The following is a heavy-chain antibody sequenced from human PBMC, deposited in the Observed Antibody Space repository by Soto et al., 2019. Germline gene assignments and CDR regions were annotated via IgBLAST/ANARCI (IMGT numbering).Heavy chain of an antibody. J-gene: IGHJ5*02. Sequence: GGSLRLSCAASGFTFSNYDMSWVRQAPGKGLEWVSAISVSGDTTYYADSVKGRFTISRDNSKNTLYLQMNTLRAEDTAVYYCTKNRNTGVAGTSCWFVPWGQGTLVTVSS. CDR3: TKNRNTGVAGTSCWFVP. CDR1: GFTFSNYD. V-gene: IGHV3-23*01. D-gene: IGHD6-19*01. CDR2: ISVSGDTT.